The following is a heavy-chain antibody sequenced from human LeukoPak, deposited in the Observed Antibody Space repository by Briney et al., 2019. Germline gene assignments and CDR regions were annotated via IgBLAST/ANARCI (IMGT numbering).Heavy chain of an antibody. V-gene: IGHV7-4-1*02. Sequence: GASVKVSCKASGYTFTSYAMNWVRQAPGQGLDWMGWINTNTGNPTYAQGFTGRFVFSLDTSVSTAYLQISSLKAEDTAVYYCARRGAPYSSSWYDRDNYYYYYYMDVWGKGTTVTISS. J-gene: IGHJ6*03. CDR2: INTNTGNP. CDR1: GYTFTSYA. D-gene: IGHD6-13*01. CDR3: ARRGAPYSSSWYDRDNYYYYYYMDV.